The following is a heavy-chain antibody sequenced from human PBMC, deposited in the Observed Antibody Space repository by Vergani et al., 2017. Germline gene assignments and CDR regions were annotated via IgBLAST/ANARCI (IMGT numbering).Heavy chain of an antibody. V-gene: IGHV3-9*01. CDR3: GKDLLDNSGSYRLTPPGY. Sequence: EVQLLESGGGLVQPGGSLRLSCAASGFTFSSYAMSWVRQAPGKGLEWVSGISWNSGSIGYADSVKGRFTISRDNAKNSLYLQMNSLRAEDTALYYCGKDLLDNSGSYRLTPPGYWGQGTLVTVSS. CDR1: GFTFSSYA. J-gene: IGHJ4*02. CDR2: ISWNSGSI. D-gene: IGHD1-26*01.